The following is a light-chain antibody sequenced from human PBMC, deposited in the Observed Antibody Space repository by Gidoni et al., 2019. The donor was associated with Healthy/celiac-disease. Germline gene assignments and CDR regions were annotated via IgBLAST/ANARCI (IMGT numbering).Light chain of an antibody. Sequence: QSALTQPRSVSESSGQSVTISCTGTSSDVGGYNDVSWYQHQPGKATKLMIYDVRKRPSGVPERISGSKSGNTASLTISGRKAEDEADYYCSSYVGSYTLVVGGGTKLTGL. J-gene: IGLJ2*01. V-gene: IGLV2-11*01. CDR2: DVR. CDR3: SSYVGSYTLV. CDR1: SSDVGGYND.